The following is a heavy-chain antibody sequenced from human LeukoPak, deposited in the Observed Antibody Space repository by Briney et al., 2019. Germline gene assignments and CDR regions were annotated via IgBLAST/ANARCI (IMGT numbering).Heavy chain of an antibody. V-gene: IGHV3-21*01. J-gene: IGHJ4*02. CDR3: ARGTTGGYSPSH. Sequence: GGSLRLSCAASGFTFSSYSMNWVRQAPGKGLEWVSSISSSSSYTYYADSVRGRFTISRDNAKNSLYLQMNSLRAKDTAVYYCARGTTGGYSPSHWGQGTLVTVSS. CDR1: GFTFSSYS. CDR2: ISSSSSYT. D-gene: IGHD6-25*01.